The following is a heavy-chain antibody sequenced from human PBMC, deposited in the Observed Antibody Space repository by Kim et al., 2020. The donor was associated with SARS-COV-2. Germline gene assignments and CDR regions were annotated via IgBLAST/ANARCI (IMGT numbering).Heavy chain of an antibody. D-gene: IGHD3-10*01. CDR3: ARDDPDYYYGSGSYPPSDC. CDR1: GFRFSSCS. V-gene: IGHV3-48*02. CDR2: ISSSSSSI. Sequence: GGSLRLSCAASGFRFSSCSMNWVRQAPGKGLEWVAYISSSSSSIFYADSVKGRFTISRDNAKNSLFLQMSGLRDEDTAVYYCARDDPDYYYGSGSYPPSDCWGQATLVTVSA. J-gene: IGHJ4*02.